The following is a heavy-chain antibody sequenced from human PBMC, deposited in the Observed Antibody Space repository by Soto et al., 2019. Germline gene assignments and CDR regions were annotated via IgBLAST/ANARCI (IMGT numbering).Heavy chain of an antibody. CDR1: GGSISSSSYY. CDR2: IYYSGST. J-gene: IGHJ4*02. CDR3: ARAARATTRQTYYFDY. D-gene: IGHD1-26*01. Sequence: KPSETLSLTCAVSGGSISSSSYYWGWIRQPPGKGLEWIGSIYYSGSTYYNPSLKSRVTISVDTSKNQFSLKLSSVTAADTAVYYCARAARATTRQTYYFDYWGQGTLVTVSS. V-gene: IGHV4-39*01.